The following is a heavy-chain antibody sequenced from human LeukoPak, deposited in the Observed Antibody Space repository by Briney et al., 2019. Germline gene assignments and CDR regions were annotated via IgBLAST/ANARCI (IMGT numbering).Heavy chain of an antibody. CDR3: AKSGYNRFDY. V-gene: IGHV3-48*01. D-gene: IGHD5-24*01. CDR1: GFTFSSYS. CDR2: ISSSSTI. Sequence: GGSLRLSCAASGFTFSSYSMNWVRQAPGKGLEWVSYISSSSTIYYADSVKGRFTISRDNSKNTLYLQMNSLRAEDTAVYYCAKSGYNRFDYWGQGTLVTVSS. J-gene: IGHJ4*02.